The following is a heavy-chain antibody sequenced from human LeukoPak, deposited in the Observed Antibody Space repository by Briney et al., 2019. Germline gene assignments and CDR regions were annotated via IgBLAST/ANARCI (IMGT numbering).Heavy chain of an antibody. V-gene: IGHV3-33*01. CDR2: IWYDGSNK. CDR1: GFTFSSYG. Sequence: PGGSLRLSCAASGFTFSSYGMHWVRQAPGKGLEWVAVIWYDGSNKYYADSVKGRFTISRDNSKNTLYPQMNSLRAEDTAVYYCASSGVKTTFTGEIDYWGQGTLVTVSS. J-gene: IGHJ4*02. D-gene: IGHD1/OR15-1a*01. CDR3: ASSGVKTTFTGEIDY.